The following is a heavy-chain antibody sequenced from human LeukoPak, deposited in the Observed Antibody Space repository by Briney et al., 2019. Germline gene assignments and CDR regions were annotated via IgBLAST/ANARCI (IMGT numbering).Heavy chain of an antibody. J-gene: IGHJ4*02. CDR2: VNPNTGGT. CDR3: VRDYRGYSGYDLGW. D-gene: IGHD5-12*01. Sequence: ASVKVSCKASGYTFIGYYMHWVRQAPGQGLEWMGWVNPNTGGTNYAQKFQGRVTMTGDKSIRTVYMEITRLQSDDTAEYFCVRDYRGYSGYDLGWWGQGTLVTVSS. CDR1: GYTFIGYY. V-gene: IGHV1-2*02.